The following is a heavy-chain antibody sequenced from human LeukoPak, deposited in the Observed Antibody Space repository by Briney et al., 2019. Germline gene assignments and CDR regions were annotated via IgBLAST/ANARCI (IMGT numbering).Heavy chain of an antibody. CDR1: GYTFTGYY. V-gene: IGHV1-2*06. CDR3: ARYITVGATYQHFDY. Sequence: ASVKVSCTASGYTFTGYYMHWVRQAPGQGLEWMGRINPNSGGTNYAQKFRGRVTMTRDTSISTAYMELSRLRSGDTAVYYCARYITVGATYQHFDYWGQGTLVTVSS. D-gene: IGHD1-26*01. CDR2: INPNSGGT. J-gene: IGHJ4*02.